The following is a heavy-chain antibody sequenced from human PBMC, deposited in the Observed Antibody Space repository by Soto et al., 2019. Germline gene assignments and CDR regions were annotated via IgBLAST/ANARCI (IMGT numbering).Heavy chain of an antibody. CDR2: ISSSSDTI. Sequence: GGSLRLSCAPSGFTLPGYSMNWVRQAPGKGLEWVSYISSSSDTIYYADSVKGRFTISRDNAKNLLYLQMKSLRAEDTAVYYCATLPPRIMVVFTEMPTWGQGILVTVSS. J-gene: IGHJ5*02. V-gene: IGHV3-48*01. D-gene: IGHD2-21*01. CDR3: ATLPPRIMVVFTEMPT. CDR1: GFTLPGYS.